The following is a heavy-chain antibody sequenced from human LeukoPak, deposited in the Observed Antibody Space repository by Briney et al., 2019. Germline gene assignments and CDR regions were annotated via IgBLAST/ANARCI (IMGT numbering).Heavy chain of an antibody. CDR2: ISDDGRRK. V-gene: IGHV3-30*18. J-gene: IGHJ4*02. Sequence: GGSLRLSCAASGFSFISYGMHWVRQAPGKGLEWVGVISDDGRRKDYADSVKGRFTISRDNSKNTLYLQMNSLRAEDTAVYYCAKDLRSSNYYFFDYWGQGTLVTVSS. D-gene: IGHD6-13*01. CDR1: GFSFISYG. CDR3: AKDLRSSNYYFFDY.